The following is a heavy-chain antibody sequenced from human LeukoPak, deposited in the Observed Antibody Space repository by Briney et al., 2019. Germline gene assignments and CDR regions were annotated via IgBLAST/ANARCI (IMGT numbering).Heavy chain of an antibody. J-gene: IGHJ2*01. CDR2: INHSGST. V-gene: IGHV4-34*01. D-gene: IGHD5-18*01. CDR3: ARGSDRGYSYGYRRRGWYFDL. CDR1: GGSFSGYY. Sequence: PSETLSLTCAVYGGSFSGYYWSGIRQPPGKGLEWIGEINHSGSTNYNPSLKSRITISVDTSKNQFSLKLSSVTAADTAVYYCARGSDRGYSYGYRRRGWYFDLWGRGTLVTVSS.